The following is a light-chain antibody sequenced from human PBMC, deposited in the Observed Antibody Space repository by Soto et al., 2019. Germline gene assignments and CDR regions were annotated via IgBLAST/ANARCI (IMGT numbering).Light chain of an antibody. V-gene: IGLV1-44*01. J-gene: IGLJ1*01. CDR1: SSNIGSNT. Sequence: QSVLTQPPSASGTPGQRVTISCSGSSSNIGSNTVSWYQQVPGTVPKLLIYSNNQRPSGVPDRFSGSKSGTSASLATSGLQSEDEADYYCAAWDDSLNALVFGTGTKVTVL. CDR3: AAWDDSLNALV. CDR2: SNN.